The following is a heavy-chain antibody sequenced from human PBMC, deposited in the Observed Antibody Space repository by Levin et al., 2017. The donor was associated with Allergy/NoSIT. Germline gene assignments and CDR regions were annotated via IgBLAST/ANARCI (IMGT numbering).Heavy chain of an antibody. J-gene: IGHJ4*02. CDR2: MSYDGSSE. Sequence: GGSLRLSCAASGFSFRSYAMHWVRQAPGKGLEWVAVMSYDGSSEYYADSVKGRFTISRDNSKNTLYLQMNSLRVEDTAVYYCARDKGDYGGGGSCGLDYWGQGTLVTVSS. D-gene: IGHD2-15*01. V-gene: IGHV3-30-3*01. CDR3: ARDKGDYGGGGSCGLDY. CDR1: GFSFRSYA.